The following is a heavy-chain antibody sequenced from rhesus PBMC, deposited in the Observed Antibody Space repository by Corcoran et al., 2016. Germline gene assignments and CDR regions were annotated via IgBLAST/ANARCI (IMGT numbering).Heavy chain of an antibody. CDR1: GGSISSGYYY. CDR3: ARADDSNGHSRFDV. V-gene: IGHV4-122*02. D-gene: IGHD1-14*01. J-gene: IGHJ5-1*01. Sequence: QVQLQESGPGLVKPSETLSLTCAVSGGSISSGYYYWSWIRQPPGKGLEWIGYLTDSGTNSYTPSLRRRVTISRDTSKNQFSLKLSSVTAADTAVYYCARADDSNGHSRFDVWGAGVLVTVSS. CDR2: LTDSGTN.